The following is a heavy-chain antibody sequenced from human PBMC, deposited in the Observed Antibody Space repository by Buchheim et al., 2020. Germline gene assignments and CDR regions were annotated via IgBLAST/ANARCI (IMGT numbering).Heavy chain of an antibody. CDR2: INQDGSEK. CDR1: GFTFSNYW. V-gene: IGHV3-7*01. J-gene: IGHJ4*02. CDR3: AGDHDTNWVSEIDY. D-gene: IGHD1-1*01. Sequence: EVQLVESGGDLVQPGGSLRLSCAVSGFTFSNYWMTWVRQAPGKGLEWVANINQDGSEKYYVDSVKGRFTISRDNAKNSMYLQMNSLRVEDTAVYYCAGDHDTNWVSEIDYWGQGTL.